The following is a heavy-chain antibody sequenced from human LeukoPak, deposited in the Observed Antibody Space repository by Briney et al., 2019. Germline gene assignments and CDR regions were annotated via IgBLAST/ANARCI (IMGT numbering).Heavy chain of an antibody. CDR1: GGSFSGYY. Sequence: PSETLSLTCAVYGGSFSGYYWGWIRQPPGKGLEWIGSIYYSWSTYYNPSLKSRVPIPVDTSKNQFSLKLSSVTAADTAVYYCARDLLLSSVFDPWGQGTLVTVSS. J-gene: IGHJ5*02. CDR2: IYYSWST. D-gene: IGHD3-10*01. V-gene: IGHV4-34*01. CDR3: ARDLLLSSVFDP.